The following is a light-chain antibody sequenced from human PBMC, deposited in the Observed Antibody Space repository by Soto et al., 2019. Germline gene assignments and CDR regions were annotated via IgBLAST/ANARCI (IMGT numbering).Light chain of an antibody. V-gene: IGKV3-20*01. Sequence: EIVLTQSPGTLSLSPGERANLSCRASQIVSSSYLAWYQQKPGQAPRLLIYGASSRATGIPDKFSGSGSGTDFTLTISRLEPEDFAVYYCQQYDISPLTFGGGTKVEIK. CDR2: GAS. CDR1: QIVSSSY. CDR3: QQYDISPLT. J-gene: IGKJ4*01.